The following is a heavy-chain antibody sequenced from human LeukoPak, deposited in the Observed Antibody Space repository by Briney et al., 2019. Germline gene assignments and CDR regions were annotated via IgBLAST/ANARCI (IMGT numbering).Heavy chain of an antibody. J-gene: IGHJ4*02. CDR1: GFTFSSYA. CDR3: AKERITMIVVVITTGELDY. CDR2: ISGSGGST. V-gene: IGHV3-23*01. Sequence: VQPGGSLRLSCAASGFTFSSYAMSWVRQAPGKGLEWVSAISGSGGSTYYADSVKGRFTISRDNSKNTLYLQMNSLRAEDTAVYYCAKERITMIVVVITTGELDYWGQGTLVTVSS. D-gene: IGHD3-22*01.